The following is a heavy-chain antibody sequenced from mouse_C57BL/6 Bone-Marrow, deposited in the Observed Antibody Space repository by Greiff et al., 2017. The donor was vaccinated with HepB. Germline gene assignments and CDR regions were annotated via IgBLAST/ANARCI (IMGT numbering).Heavy chain of an antibody. V-gene: IGHV5-4*01. CDR3: ARGGPTIVTTWYFDV. Sequence: VQLKESGGGLVKPGGSLKLSCAASGFTFSSYAMSWVRQTPEKRLEWVATISDGGSYTYYPDNVKGRFPISRDNAKNNLYLQMSHLKSEDTAMYYCARGGPTIVTTWYFDVWGTGTTVTVSS. CDR1: GFTFSSYA. CDR2: ISDGGSYT. J-gene: IGHJ1*03. D-gene: IGHD2-5*01.